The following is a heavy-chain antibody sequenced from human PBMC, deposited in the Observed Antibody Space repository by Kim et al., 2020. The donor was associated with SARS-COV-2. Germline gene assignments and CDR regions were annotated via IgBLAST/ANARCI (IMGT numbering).Heavy chain of an antibody. J-gene: IGHJ3*02. CDR1: GFTFSSYA. CDR3: ARVPGWRDGYNFLAFDI. Sequence: GGSLRLSCAASGFTFSSYAMHWVRQAPGKGLEWVAVISYDGSNKYYADSVKGRFTISRDNSKNTLYLQMNSLRAEDTAVYYCARVPGWRDGYNFLAFDIWGQGTMVTVSS. V-gene: IGHV3-30*04. CDR2: ISYDGSNK. D-gene: IGHD5-12*01.